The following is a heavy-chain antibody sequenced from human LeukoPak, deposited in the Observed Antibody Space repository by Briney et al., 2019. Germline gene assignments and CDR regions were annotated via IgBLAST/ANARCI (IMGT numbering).Heavy chain of an antibody. CDR1: GFTFSSYS. CDR3: ARCSGYYYGSGNYYYYMDV. J-gene: IGHJ6*03. Sequence: PGGSLRLSCAASGFTFSSYSMNWVRQAPGKGLEWVSSISSSSSYIYYADSVKGRFTISRDNSKSTLYLQMNSLRTEDTAVHYCARCSGYYYGSGNYYYYMDVWGKGTTVTISS. D-gene: IGHD3-10*01. CDR2: ISSSSSYI. V-gene: IGHV3-21*04.